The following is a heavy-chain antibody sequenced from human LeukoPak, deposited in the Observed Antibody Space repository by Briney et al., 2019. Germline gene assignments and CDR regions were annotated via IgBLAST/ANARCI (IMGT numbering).Heavy chain of an antibody. CDR1: GCSISRYY. CDR3: ARDGPDGYNPRWFDP. J-gene: IGHJ5*02. V-gene: IGHV4-59*01. Sequence: PSETVSLTCTVSGCSISRYYWSWIRQPPGKGLEWIGYIYYSGSTNYNPSLKSRVTISVDTSKNQFSLKLSSVTAADTAVYYCARDGPDGYNPRWFDPWGQGTLVTVSS. CDR2: IYYSGST. D-gene: IGHD5-24*01.